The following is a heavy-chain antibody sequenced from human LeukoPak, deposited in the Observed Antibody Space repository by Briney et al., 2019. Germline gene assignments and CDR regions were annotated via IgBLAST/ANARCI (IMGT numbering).Heavy chain of an antibody. CDR1: GFTFSSYG. CDR2: IRYDGSNK. D-gene: IGHD6-13*01. Sequence: PGGSLRLSCAASGFTFSSYGMHWVRQAPGKGLEWVAFIRYDGSNKYYADSVKGRFTISRDNSKNTLYLQMNSLRAEDTAVYYCAKDGIAAAGTIGYWGQGTLVTVSS. V-gene: IGHV3-30*02. CDR3: AKDGIAAAGTIGY. J-gene: IGHJ4*02.